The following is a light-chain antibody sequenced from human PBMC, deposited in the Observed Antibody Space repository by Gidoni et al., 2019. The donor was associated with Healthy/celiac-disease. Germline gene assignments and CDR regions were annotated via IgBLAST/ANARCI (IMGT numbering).Light chain of an antibody. CDR3: SSYTSSSTPVV. CDR1: SSDVGGYNY. CDR2: DVR. Sequence: QSALTQPASVSGSPGQSITIPCTGTSSDVGGYNYVSLYQQHPGKAPKLMIYDVRNRPSGVANRFSGSKSGNTASLTISGLQAEDEDDYYCSSYTSSSTPVVFGGGTKLTVL. J-gene: IGLJ2*01. V-gene: IGLV2-14*01.